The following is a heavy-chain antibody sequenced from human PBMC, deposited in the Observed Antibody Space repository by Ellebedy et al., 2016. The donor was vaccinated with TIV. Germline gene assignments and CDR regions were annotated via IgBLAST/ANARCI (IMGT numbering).Heavy chain of an antibody. CDR3: ARAGSSGWEAYFDL. Sequence: GESLKISCAASGFSLSTYWMHWVRQVPGKGLEWVSRVSSDVTGPTYADSVKGRFTISRDNTKNTLYLQMNSLRAEDTAVYYCARAGSSGWEAYFDLWGRGTLVTVSS. V-gene: IGHV3-74*01. CDR1: GFSLSTYW. CDR2: VSSDVTGP. J-gene: IGHJ2*01. D-gene: IGHD6-19*01.